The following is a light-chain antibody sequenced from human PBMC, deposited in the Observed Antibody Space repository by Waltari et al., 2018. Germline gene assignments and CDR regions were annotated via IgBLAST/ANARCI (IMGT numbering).Light chain of an antibody. V-gene: IGLV1-40*01. CDR3: QSHDSSLRWV. Sequence: QSALTQPPSVSGAPGQRVTISCTGSSSNIGAGYGVHWFQQIPGTAPKVFISGENIRPSGVPDRFSASKSGTSASLAITGVQPEDEAVYFCQSHDSSLRWVFGGGTKLTVL. J-gene: IGLJ2*01. CDR1: SSNIGAGYG. CDR2: GEN.